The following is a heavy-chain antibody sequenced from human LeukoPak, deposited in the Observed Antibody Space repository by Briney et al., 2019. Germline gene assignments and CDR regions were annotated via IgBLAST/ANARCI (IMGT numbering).Heavy chain of an antibody. J-gene: IGHJ4*02. CDR1: GGSISSYY. Sequence: SETLSLICTVSGGSISSYYWSWIRQPPGKGLEWIGYIYYSGSTNYNPSLKSRVTISVDTSKNKFSLKLSSVTAADTAVYYCARVDGFWYYFDYWGQGTLVTVSS. V-gene: IGHV4-59*01. CDR3: ARVDGFWYYFDY. D-gene: IGHD3-3*01. CDR2: IYYSGST.